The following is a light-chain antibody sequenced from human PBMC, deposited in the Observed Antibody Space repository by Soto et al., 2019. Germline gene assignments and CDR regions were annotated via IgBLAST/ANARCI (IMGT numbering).Light chain of an antibody. Sequence: QSALTQPASVSGSPGQSITISCTGTSSDVGSYNLVSWYQQHPGKAPKVMIYEGSKRPSGVSNRFSGSKSGNTASLTISGLQAEDEADYYCCSYAGSSTFVFGTGKKVNV. CDR3: CSYAGSSTFV. CDR1: SSDVGSYNL. J-gene: IGLJ1*01. V-gene: IGLV2-23*01. CDR2: EGS.